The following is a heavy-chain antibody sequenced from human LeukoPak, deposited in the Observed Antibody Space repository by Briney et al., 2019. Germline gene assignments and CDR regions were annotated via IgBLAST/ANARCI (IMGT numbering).Heavy chain of an antibody. Sequence: GGSLRLSCAASGFTFSSYSMNWVRQAPGKGLEWVSYISSSSSTIYYADSVKGRFTISRDNAKNSLYLQMNSLRAEDTAVYYCARDGEWELLGYHYYGMDVWGQGTTVTVSS. D-gene: IGHD1-26*01. CDR2: ISSSSSTI. CDR1: GFTFSSYS. J-gene: IGHJ6*02. V-gene: IGHV3-48*04. CDR3: ARDGEWELLGYHYYGMDV.